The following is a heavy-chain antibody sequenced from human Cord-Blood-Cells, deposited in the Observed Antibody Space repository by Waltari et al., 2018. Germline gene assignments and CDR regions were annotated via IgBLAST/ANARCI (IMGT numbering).Heavy chain of an antibody. Sequence: QVQLVQSGAEVKKPGSSVKVSCKASGGTFSSYAISWVRQAPGQGLEWMGGIIPSFGTANYAQKFQGRVTITADESTSTAYMERSSLRSEDTAVYYCARSPPIPRTTDNWFDPWGQGTLVTVSS. J-gene: IGHJ5*02. CDR2: IIPSFGTA. D-gene: IGHD1-1*01. V-gene: IGHV1-69*01. CDR3: ARSPPIPRTTDNWFDP. CDR1: GGTFSSYA.